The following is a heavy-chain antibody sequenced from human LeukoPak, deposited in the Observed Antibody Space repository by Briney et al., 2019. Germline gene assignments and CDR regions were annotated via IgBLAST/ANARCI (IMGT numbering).Heavy chain of an antibody. J-gene: IGHJ4*02. CDR3: AKVNTYGDYSKLRAYFDY. V-gene: IGHV3-9*01. Sequence: GRSLRLSCAASGFTFNDYAMHWVRQAPGKGLEWVSGISWNSGSIGCADSVKGRFTISRDNAKNSLYLQMNSLRAEDTALYYCAKVNTYGDYSKLRAYFDYWGQGTLVTVSS. D-gene: IGHD4-17*01. CDR1: GFTFNDYA. CDR2: ISWNSGSI.